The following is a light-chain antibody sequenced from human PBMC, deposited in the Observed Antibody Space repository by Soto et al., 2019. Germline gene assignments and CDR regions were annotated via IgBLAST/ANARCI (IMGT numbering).Light chain of an antibody. CDR3: CSYAGSRPLV. Sequence: QSALTQPASVSGSPGQSITISCSGTSSDVGTYNLVSWYQQHPGKAPKLMIYEGSKRPSGVSNRLSGSKSGNTASLTISGLQAEDEADYYCCSYAGSRPLVFGGGTKLTVL. J-gene: IGLJ2*01. CDR1: SSDVGTYNL. V-gene: IGLV2-23*01. CDR2: EGS.